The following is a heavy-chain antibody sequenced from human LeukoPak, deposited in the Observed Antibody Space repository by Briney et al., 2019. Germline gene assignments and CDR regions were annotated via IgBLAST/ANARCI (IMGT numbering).Heavy chain of an antibody. CDR1: GFTVSSKY. J-gene: IGHJ6*03. Sequence: GGSLRLCCAASGFTVSSKYMSWVRHAPGKGLEWVSVIYSGGRTYYADSVKGRFTISRDNAKNSLFLQMNSLRAEDTAVYYCARVLRYCSRGNCYSGGLGYMDVWGKGTTVTISS. V-gene: IGHV3-53*01. CDR3: ARVLRYCSRGNCYSGGLGYMDV. D-gene: IGHD2-15*01. CDR2: IYSGGRT.